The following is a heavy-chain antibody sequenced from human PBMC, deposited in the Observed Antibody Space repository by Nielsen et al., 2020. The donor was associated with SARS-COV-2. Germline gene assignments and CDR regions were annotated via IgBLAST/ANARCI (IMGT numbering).Heavy chain of an antibody. CDR1: GYTFTSYY. D-gene: IGHD6-13*01. Sequence: ASVKVSCKASGYTFTSYYMHWVRQAPGQGLEWMGIINPSGGSTSYAQKFQGRVTMTRDTSTSTVYMELSSLRSEDTAVYYCARERDVGIAAAHDAFDIWGQGTMVTVSS. J-gene: IGHJ3*02. CDR2: INPSGGST. V-gene: IGHV1-46*01. CDR3: ARERDVGIAAAHDAFDI.